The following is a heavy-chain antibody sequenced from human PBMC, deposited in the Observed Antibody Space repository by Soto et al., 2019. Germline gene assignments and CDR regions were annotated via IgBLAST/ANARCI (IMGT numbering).Heavy chain of an antibody. CDR2: IYSGGST. CDR3: AKDPRLAY. Sequence: EVQLVETGGGLIQPGGSLRLSCAASGFTVSSNYMSWVRQAPGKGLEWVSVIYSGGSTYYADSVKGRLPISIDNSKDTLYLQMNSLSAEDTAVYYCAKDPRLAYWGQGTLVTRSS. CDR1: GFTVSSNY. J-gene: IGHJ4*02. V-gene: IGHV3-53*02.